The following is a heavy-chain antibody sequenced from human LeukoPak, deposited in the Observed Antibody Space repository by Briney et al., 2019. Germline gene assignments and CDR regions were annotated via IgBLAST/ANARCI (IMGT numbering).Heavy chain of an antibody. D-gene: IGHD3-10*01. V-gene: IGHV4-34*01. Sequence: SSETLSLTCAVYGGSFSGYYWSWIRQPPGKGLEWIGEINHSGSTNYNPSLKSRVTISVDTSKNQFSLKLGSVTAADTAVYYCARGRPPVIWFGYYYFDYWGQGTLVTVSS. J-gene: IGHJ4*02. CDR2: INHSGST. CDR1: GGSFSGYY. CDR3: ARGRPPVIWFGYYYFDY.